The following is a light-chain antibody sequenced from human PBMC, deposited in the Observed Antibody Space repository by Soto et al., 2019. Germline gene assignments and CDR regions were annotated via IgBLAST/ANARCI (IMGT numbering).Light chain of an antibody. V-gene: IGKV1-33*01. CDR3: PQYDNLPLT. Sequence: DIQMTQSPSSLSASVGDRVTITCQASQDISNYLKWFQQKPGKAPKLLIYDASNLETGVPSRFSGSGSGTDFTFTISSLQPEDIATYYCPQYDNLPLTFGGGTKVDSK. CDR1: QDISNY. J-gene: IGKJ4*01. CDR2: DAS.